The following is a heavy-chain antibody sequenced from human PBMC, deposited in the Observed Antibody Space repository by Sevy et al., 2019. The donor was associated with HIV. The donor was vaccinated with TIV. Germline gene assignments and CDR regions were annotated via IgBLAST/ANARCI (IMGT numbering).Heavy chain of an antibody. Sequence: GGSLRLSRAASGFTFSSYAMSWVRQAPGKGLEWVSAISGSGGSTYYADSVKGRFTISRDNSKNTLYLQMNSLRAEDTAVYYCAKDRAVVVVAATPLHSWGQGTLVTVSS. CDR1: GFTFSSYA. CDR2: ISGSGGST. D-gene: IGHD2-15*01. J-gene: IGHJ4*02. V-gene: IGHV3-23*01. CDR3: AKDRAVVVVAATPLHS.